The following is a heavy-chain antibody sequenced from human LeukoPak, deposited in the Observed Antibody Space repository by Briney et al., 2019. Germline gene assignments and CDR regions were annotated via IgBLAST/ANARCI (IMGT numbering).Heavy chain of an antibody. Sequence: PGGSLRLSCAASGFTFDDYAMHWVRQAPGKGLEWVSGISWNSGSIGYADSVKGRFTISRDNAKNSLYLQMNSLRAEDTALYYCARDIEPYSSGWPATFDYWGQGTLVTVSS. J-gene: IGHJ4*02. CDR1: GFTFDDYA. V-gene: IGHV3-9*01. CDR2: ISWNSGSI. CDR3: ARDIEPYSSGWPATFDY. D-gene: IGHD6-19*01.